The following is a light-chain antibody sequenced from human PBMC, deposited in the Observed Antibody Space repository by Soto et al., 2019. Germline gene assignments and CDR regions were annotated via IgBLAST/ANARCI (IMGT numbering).Light chain of an antibody. CDR3: QKYNNAPRT. Sequence: DIQMTQSPSSLSASVGDTVTITCRASQGISNYLAWYQQKPGQVPNLLIYAASTLQSGLPSRFSGSGSGTDFTLTISSLRPEDVATYYCQKYNNAPRTFGQGNKVEI. J-gene: IGKJ1*01. CDR2: AAS. V-gene: IGKV1-27*01. CDR1: QGISNY.